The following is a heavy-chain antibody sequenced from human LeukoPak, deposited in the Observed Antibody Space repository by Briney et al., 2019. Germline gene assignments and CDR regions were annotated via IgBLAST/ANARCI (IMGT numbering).Heavy chain of an antibody. J-gene: IGHJ3*02. CDR2: INPNSGGT. CDR3: ARERYYCSSTSCYSTVDAFDI. Sequence: GASVKVSCKASGYTFTGYYMHWVRQAPGQGLERMGWINPNSGGTNYAQKFQGRVTMTRDTSISTAYMELNRLRYDDTAVYYCARERYYCSSTSCYSTVDAFDIWGQGTMVTVSS. CDR1: GYTFTGYY. V-gene: IGHV1-2*02. D-gene: IGHD2-2*01.